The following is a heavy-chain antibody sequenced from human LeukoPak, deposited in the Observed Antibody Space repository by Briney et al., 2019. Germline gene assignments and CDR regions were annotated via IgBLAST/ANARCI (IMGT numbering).Heavy chain of an antibody. J-gene: IGHJ6*03. CDR2: IYYSGST. CDR3: ARNSLYDYVWGSYRPNYYYYMDV. V-gene: IGHV4-59*01. Sequence: SETLSLTCTVSGGSISSYYWSWIRQPPGKGLEWIGYIYYSGSTNYNPSLKSRVTISVDTSKNQFSLKLSSVTAADTAVYYCARNSLYDYVWGSYRPNYYYYMDVWGKGTTVTVSS. CDR1: GGSISSYY. D-gene: IGHD3-16*02.